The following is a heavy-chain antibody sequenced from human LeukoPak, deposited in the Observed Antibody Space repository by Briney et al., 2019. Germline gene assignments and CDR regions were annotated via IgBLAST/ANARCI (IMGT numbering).Heavy chain of an antibody. J-gene: IGHJ4*02. CDR3: ASSFRGYDY. CDR1: GVSIDSTYYY. CDR2: VAYSGST. V-gene: IGHV4-39*07. Sequence: SETLSLTCTVSGVSIDSTYYYWGWIRQPPGKGLEWIGSVAYSGSTFYNPSLKSRVTISVDTSKNQFSLKLSSVTAADTAVYYCASSFRGYDYWGQGTLVTVSS. D-gene: IGHD3-16*02.